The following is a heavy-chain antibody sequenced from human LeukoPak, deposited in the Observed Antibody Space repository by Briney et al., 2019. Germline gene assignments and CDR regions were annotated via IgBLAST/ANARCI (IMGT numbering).Heavy chain of an antibody. CDR2: MNVEGSVT. J-gene: IGHJ4*02. CDR1: GFTVCSFW. V-gene: IGHV3-74*01. Sequence: GGSLRLSCAASGFTVCSFWMHWVRQVPGKGLVWVSRMNVEGSVTSYADFVKGRFTISRDIAKNTLYLQMNTLTAEDTAVYYCARDFGGNSDFWGQGTLVTVSS. CDR3: ARDFGGNSDF. D-gene: IGHD4-23*01.